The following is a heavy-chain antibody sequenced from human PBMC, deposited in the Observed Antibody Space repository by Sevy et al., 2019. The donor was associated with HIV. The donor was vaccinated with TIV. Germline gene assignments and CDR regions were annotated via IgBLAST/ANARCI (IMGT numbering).Heavy chain of an antibody. CDR1: GFTFSSYG. CDR2: IWYDGSNK. D-gene: IGHD3-22*01. Sequence: GGSLRLSCAASGFTFSSYGMHWVRQAPGKGLEWVAVIWYDGSNKYYADSVKGRFTISRDNSKNTLYLQMNSLRAEDTAVYYCATTPDSSGGGAVDHWGQGTLVTVSS. CDR3: ATTPDSSGGGAVDH. V-gene: IGHV3-33*01. J-gene: IGHJ4*02.